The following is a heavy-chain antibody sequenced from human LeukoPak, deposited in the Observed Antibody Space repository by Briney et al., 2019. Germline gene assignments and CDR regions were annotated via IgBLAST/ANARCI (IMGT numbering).Heavy chain of an antibody. V-gene: IGHV3-23*01. CDR1: GFTFSSYA. Sequence: GGSLRLSCAASGFTFSSYAMSWVRQAPGKGLEWVSAISGSGGSTYYADSVKGRFTISRDNSKNTLYLQMNSLRAEDTAVYYCAKSDIVVVPASMIRGPFDYWGQGTLVTVSS. J-gene: IGHJ4*02. D-gene: IGHD2-2*01. CDR3: AKSDIVVVPASMIRGPFDY. CDR2: ISGSGGST.